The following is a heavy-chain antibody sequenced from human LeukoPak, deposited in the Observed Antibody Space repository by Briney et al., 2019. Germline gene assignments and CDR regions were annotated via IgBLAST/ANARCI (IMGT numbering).Heavy chain of an antibody. CDR1: GGSISSHY. CDR2: IYYSGST. CDR3: ARVIKDYDYVWGSYAWFDP. V-gene: IGHV4-59*11. Sequence: SETLSLTCTVSGGSISSHYWSWIRQPPGKGLEWIGYIYYSGSTNYNPSLKSRVTIPVDTSKNQFSLKLSSVTAADTAVYYCARVIKDYDYVWGSYAWFDPWGQGTLVTVSS. J-gene: IGHJ5*02. D-gene: IGHD3-16*01.